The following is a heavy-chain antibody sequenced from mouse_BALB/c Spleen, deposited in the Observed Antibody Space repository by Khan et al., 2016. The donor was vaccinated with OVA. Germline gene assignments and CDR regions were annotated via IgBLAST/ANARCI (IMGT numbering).Heavy chain of an antibody. J-gene: IGHJ3*01. CDR1: GFIFSDYY. V-gene: IGHV5-4*02. D-gene: IGHD2-13*01. Sequence: EVELVESGGGLVKPGGSLKLSCAASGFIFSDYYMYWVRQTPEKRLEWVATISDGGTYTYYLDSVMGRFTISRDDAKNNLYLQMSSLKAEDTVISYGERGYYGDPFAYWGQGTLVAVSA. CDR2: ISDGGTYT. CDR3: ERGYYGDPFAY.